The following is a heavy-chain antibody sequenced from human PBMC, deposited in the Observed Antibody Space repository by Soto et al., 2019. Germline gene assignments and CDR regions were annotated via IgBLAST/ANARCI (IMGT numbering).Heavy chain of an antibody. Sequence: ASVKVSCKASGYTFTSYYMHWVRQAPGQGLEWMGIINPSGGSTSYAQKFQGRVTMTRDTSTSTVYMELSSLRSEDTAVYYCARDPSAMVYYYYGMDVWGQGTTVTVSS. D-gene: IGHD5-18*01. V-gene: IGHV1-46*01. J-gene: IGHJ6*02. CDR2: INPSGGST. CDR3: ARDPSAMVYYYYGMDV. CDR1: GYTFTSYY.